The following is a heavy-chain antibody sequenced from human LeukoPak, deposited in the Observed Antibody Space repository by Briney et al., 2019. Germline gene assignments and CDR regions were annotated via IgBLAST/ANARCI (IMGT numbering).Heavy chain of an antibody. CDR2: IYPGDSVT. V-gene: IGHV5-51*01. CDR1: GYTFTSYW. Sequence: GESLKIPCKGTGYTFTSYWIGWVRQMPGKGLEWMGIIYPGDSVTRYSPSFQGQVTISADKSISTAYLQWSSLKASDTAMYYCARGLGYSGSWYFDYWGQGTLVTVSS. J-gene: IGHJ4*02. CDR3: ARGLGYSGSWYFDY. D-gene: IGHD6-13*01.